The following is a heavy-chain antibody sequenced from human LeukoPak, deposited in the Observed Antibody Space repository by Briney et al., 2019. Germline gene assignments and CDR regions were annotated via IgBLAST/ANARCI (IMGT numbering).Heavy chain of an antibody. CDR3: ARGPGGSSSSDFDY. J-gene: IGHJ4*02. CDR1: GGSISSGSYS. V-gene: IGHV4-61*02. CDR2: IYTSGST. Sequence: SQTLSLTCTVSGGSISSGSYSWSWIRQPAGKGLEWIGRIYTSGSTNYNPSLKSRVTISLDTSKNQFSLNLSSVTAADTAVYYCARGPGGSSSSDFDYWGQGTLVTVSS. D-gene: IGHD6-6*01.